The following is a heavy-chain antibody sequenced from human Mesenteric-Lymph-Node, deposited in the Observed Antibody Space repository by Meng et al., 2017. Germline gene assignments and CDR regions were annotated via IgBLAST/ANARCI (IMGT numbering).Heavy chain of an antibody. V-gene: IGHV3-33*01. CDR2: IWYDGSNQ. D-gene: IGHD6-13*01. CDR3: ARASVRFSSTWYKLSSDDAFDV. Sequence: GESLKISCAASGFTFSDYAMHWVRQAPGKGLAWVAVIWYDGSNQDYVDSVKGRFTISRDNSKNTLYLQLSSLRTEDTAVYYCARASVRFSSTWYKLSSDDAFDVWGQGTMVTVSS. CDR1: GFTFSDYA. J-gene: IGHJ3*01.